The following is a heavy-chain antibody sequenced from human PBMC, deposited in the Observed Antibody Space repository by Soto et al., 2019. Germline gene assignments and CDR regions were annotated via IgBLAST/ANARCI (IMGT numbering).Heavy chain of an antibody. Sequence: ESGGGVVQPGRSLRLSCAASGFTFSSYGMHWVRQAPGKGLEWVAVIWYDGSNKYYADSVKGRFTISRDNSKNTLYLQMNSLRAEDTAVYYCARARLRYFDWLPIDYWGQGTLVTVSS. D-gene: IGHD3-9*01. CDR3: ARARLRYFDWLPIDY. CDR2: IWYDGSNK. V-gene: IGHV3-33*01. J-gene: IGHJ4*02. CDR1: GFTFSSYG.